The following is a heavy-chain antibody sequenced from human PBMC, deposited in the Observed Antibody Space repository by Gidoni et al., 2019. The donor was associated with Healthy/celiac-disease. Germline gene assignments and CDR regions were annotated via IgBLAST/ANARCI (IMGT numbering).Heavy chain of an antibody. CDR1: GCSISSSSYY. CDR2: IYYSGST. CDR3: ARMRGSSVAGTGIFDY. D-gene: IGHD6-19*01. V-gene: IGHV4-39*01. J-gene: IGHJ4*02. Sequence: QLQLQESGPGLVKPSETLSLTCTVSGCSISSSSYYWGWIRQPPGKGLEWIGSIYYSGSTYYNPSLKSRVTISVDTSKNQFSLKLSSVTAADTAVYYCARMRGSSVAGTGIFDYWGQGTLVTVSS.